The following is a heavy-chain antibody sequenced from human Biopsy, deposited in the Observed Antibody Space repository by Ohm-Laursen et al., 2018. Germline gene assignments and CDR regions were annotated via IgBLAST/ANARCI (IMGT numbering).Heavy chain of an antibody. Sequence: GTLSLTCTVSGDSITTYYWNWIRQAPGKGLEWIGNIYYRGNTNYNPSLQSRVSISVDTSRNQVSLTLSSVTAADTAVYYCARDSGILNYGNFKYYHYYGMDVWGQGTKVTVSS. D-gene: IGHD4-11*01. CDR3: ARDSGILNYGNFKYYHYYGMDV. CDR2: IYYRGNT. J-gene: IGHJ6*02. V-gene: IGHV4-59*01. CDR1: GDSITTYY.